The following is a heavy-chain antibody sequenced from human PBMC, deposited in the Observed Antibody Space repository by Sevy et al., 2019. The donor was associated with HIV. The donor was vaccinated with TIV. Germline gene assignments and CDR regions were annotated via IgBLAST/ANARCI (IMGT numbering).Heavy chain of an antibody. CDR1: GYTFTGHY. Sequence: ASVKVSCKASGYTFTGHYMHWVRQAPGQGLEWMGWINPNSGSTDYAQKFQGRVTLTRDTSISTAYLELSRLTSDETAVYYCARVFPYCSGGSCYSPYDAFDIWGKGTMVTVSS. V-gene: IGHV1-2*02. J-gene: IGHJ3*02. CDR2: INPNSGST. D-gene: IGHD2-15*01. CDR3: ARVFPYCSGGSCYSPYDAFDI.